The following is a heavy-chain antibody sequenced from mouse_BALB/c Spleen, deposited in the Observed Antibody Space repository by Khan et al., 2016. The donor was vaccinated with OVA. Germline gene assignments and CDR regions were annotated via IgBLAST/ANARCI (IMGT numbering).Heavy chain of an antibody. Sequence: VQLKQSGPDLVKTGASVKISCKASRYSFTAYYMNWVKLSHGKSLECIGRINPNTDNTNYNQKFKGKAILTVDTSSSTAYMELRSLTAEDAAVYFCARGYDFCAYWGQGTLCTVSA. CDR1: RYSFTAYY. CDR3: ARGYDFCAY. CDR2: INPNTDNT. D-gene: IGHD2-14*01. J-gene: IGHJ3*01. V-gene: IGHV1-18*01.